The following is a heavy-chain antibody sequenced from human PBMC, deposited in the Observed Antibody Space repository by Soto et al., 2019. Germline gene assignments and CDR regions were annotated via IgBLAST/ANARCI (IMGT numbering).Heavy chain of an antibody. CDR1: RFTFSTYA. Sequence: QVQLVESGGGLVQPGRSLRLSCEASRFTFSTYAMYWVRQAPGKGLEWVAAIAPDGSDKSYADSVKGRFTISRDNSKNPPFLESNSLRREDTALYSRARAPTIEAVRTTRRYFVSWAQGTLVTGSS. CDR3: ARAPTIEAVRTTRRYFVS. J-gene: IGHJ5*02. V-gene: IGHV3-30-3*01. D-gene: IGHD6-13*01. CDR2: IAPDGSDK.